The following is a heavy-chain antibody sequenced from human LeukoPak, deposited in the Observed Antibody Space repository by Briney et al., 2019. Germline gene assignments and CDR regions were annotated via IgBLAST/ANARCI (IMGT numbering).Heavy chain of an antibody. D-gene: IGHD2-15*01. J-gene: IGHJ3*02. V-gene: IGHV1-2*02. Sequence: ASVKVSCKASGYTFSGYYMHWVRQAPGQGLEWMGWINPNSGGTNYAQKFQGRVTLTRDTSISTAYMELSRLRSDDTAVYYCAREEGIVVVVARSSAFDIWGQGTMVTVSS. CDR1: GYTFSGYY. CDR2: INPNSGGT. CDR3: AREEGIVVVVARSSAFDI.